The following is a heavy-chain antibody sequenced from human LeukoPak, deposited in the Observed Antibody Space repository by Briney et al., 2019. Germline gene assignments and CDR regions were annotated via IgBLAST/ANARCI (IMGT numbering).Heavy chain of an antibody. D-gene: IGHD2-2*03. Sequence: GGTLRLSCGASGFTFSRYGMSWVRQAPGKGLEWVSAISGSGGSTYYADSVKGRSTISRDNAKNSLYLQMNSLRAEDTAVYYCARDGSYYYMDVWGKGTTVTISS. CDR2: ISGSGGST. CDR1: GFTFSRYG. V-gene: IGHV3-23*01. CDR3: ARDGSYYYMDV. J-gene: IGHJ6*03.